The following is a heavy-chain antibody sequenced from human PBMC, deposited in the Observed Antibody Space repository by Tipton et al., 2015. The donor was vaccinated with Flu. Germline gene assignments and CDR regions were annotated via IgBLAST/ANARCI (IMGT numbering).Heavy chain of an antibody. CDR1: GGSISSSSHY. J-gene: IGHJ5*02. V-gene: IGHV4-39*07. CDR2: IYYTGYP. CDR3: AKEGSYNILTNYYNKGVDP. Sequence: TLSLTCTVSGGSISSSSHYWGWIRQAPGRGLEWVGSIYYTGYPYYNSSLKSRLAMSIDTSKNQFSLSLNSVTAADTAVYYCAKEGSYNILTNYYNKGVDPWGQGTLVTVSS. D-gene: IGHD3-9*01.